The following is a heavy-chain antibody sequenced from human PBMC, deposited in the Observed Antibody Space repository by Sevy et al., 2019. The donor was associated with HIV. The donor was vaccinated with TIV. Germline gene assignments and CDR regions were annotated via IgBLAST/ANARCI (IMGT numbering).Heavy chain of an antibody. J-gene: IGHJ4*01. CDR3: ARDGGYSIKWYPLY. CDR2: ISYEGTET. V-gene: IGHV3-30-3*01. D-gene: IGHD6-13*01. Sequence: GGSLRLSCAASGFAFSSHAMHWVRQAPGKGLEWVGVISYEGTETFYAASMEGRFTISRDNSKNMLSLQINSLRPEDTAVYYWARDGGYSIKWYPLYWGQGTLVTVSS. CDR1: GFAFSSHA.